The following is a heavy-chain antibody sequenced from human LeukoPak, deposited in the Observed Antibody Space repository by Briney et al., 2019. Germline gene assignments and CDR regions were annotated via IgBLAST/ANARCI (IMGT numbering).Heavy chain of an antibody. Sequence: RSSETLSLTCTVSGGSISSSSYYWGWIRQPPGKGLEWIGSIYHSGSTYYNPSLKSRVTISVDTSKNQFSLKLSSATAADTAVYYCTRGSIAYYYMDVWGKGTTVTISS. D-gene: IGHD3-22*01. CDR3: TRGSIAYYYMDV. V-gene: IGHV4-39*07. CDR1: GGSISSSSYY. CDR2: IYHSGST. J-gene: IGHJ6*03.